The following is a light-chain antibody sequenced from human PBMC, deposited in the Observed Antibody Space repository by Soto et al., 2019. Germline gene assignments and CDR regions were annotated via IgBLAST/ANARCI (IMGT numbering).Light chain of an antibody. J-gene: IGLJ2*01. CDR1: SSNIGSNF. CDR2: RND. V-gene: IGLV1-47*01. CDR3: AVWDDSLNGSVA. Sequence: QSVLTQAPSASGTPGQRVTISCSGSSSNIGSNFVYWYQKFPGTAPKVLIYRNDQRSSGVPDRFSGSKSGTSASLAISGLRSEDEADYYCAVWDDSLNGSVAFGGGTQLTVL.